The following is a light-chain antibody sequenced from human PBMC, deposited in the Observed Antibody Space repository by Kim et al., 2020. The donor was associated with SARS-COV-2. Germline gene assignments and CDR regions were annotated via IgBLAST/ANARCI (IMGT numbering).Light chain of an antibody. V-gene: IGLV4-69*01. J-gene: IGLJ3*02. CDR1: SGHSSYA. CDR2: LNSDGSH. Sequence: GASVKLTCTLSSGHSSYAIAWHQQQPEKGPRYLMKLNSDGSHSKGGGIPDRFSGSSSGAERYLTISSLQSEDEADYYCQTWGTGIGFGGGTQLAVL. CDR3: QTWGTGIG.